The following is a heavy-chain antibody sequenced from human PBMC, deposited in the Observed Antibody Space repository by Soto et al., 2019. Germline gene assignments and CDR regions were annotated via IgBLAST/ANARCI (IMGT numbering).Heavy chain of an antibody. CDR1: GGSISSYY. CDR2: TYYNGVT. CDR3: ARIQYYSGSRGNWFDP. Sequence: PSETLSLTCTVSGGSISSYYWGWIRQPPGKGLEWITYTYYNGVTNSNPSLNSRVTLSLDTSNNQFSLKLSSVTAADTAVYYCARIQYYSGSRGNWFDPWGQGTLVTVSS. V-gene: IGHV4-59*01. J-gene: IGHJ5*02. D-gene: IGHD3-22*01.